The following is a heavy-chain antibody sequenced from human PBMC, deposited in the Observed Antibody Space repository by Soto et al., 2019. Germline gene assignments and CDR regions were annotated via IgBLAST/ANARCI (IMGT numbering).Heavy chain of an antibody. Sequence: SETLSLTCTVSGGSVSSGSYHWGWIRQPPGKGLEWIAYIYYSGSTNYNPSLKSRVTISEDTSKNQFSLKVSSVTAADTAVYFCARGGGLTATFDYWGQGTLVTVSS. J-gene: IGHJ4*02. CDR3: ARGGGLTATFDY. D-gene: IGHD5-18*01. CDR2: IYYSGST. V-gene: IGHV4-61*01. CDR1: GGSVSSGSYH.